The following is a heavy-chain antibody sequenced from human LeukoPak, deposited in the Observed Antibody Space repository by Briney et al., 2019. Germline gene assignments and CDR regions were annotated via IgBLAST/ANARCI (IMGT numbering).Heavy chain of an antibody. J-gene: IGHJ4*02. D-gene: IGHD1-26*01. CDR3: ARGDGVGATAGIDY. CDR1: GFTFSSYA. V-gene: IGHV3-30-3*01. CDR2: ISYDGSNK. Sequence: RAEGSLRLSCAASGFTFSSYAMHWVRQAPGKGLEWVAVISYDGSNKYYADSVKGRFTISRDNSKNTLYLQMNSLRAEDTAVYYCARGDGVGATAGIDYWGQGTLVTVSS.